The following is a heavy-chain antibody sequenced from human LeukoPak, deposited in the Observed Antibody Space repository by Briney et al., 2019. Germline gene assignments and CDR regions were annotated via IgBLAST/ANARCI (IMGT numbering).Heavy chain of an antibody. CDR1: GFTFSSYD. V-gene: IGHV3-21*01. J-gene: IGHJ4*02. Sequence: PGGSLRLSCAASGFTFSSYDMNWVRQAPGKGLEWVSSISSSSSYMYYADLVKGRFTISRDNAKNSLYLQMNSLRAEDTAVYYCARGLCGGDCYDYWGQGNLVTVSS. CDR3: ARGLCGGDCYDY. CDR2: ISSSSSYM. D-gene: IGHD2-21*01.